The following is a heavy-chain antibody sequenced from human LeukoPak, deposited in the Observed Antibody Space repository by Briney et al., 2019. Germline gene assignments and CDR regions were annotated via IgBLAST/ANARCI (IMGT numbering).Heavy chain of an antibody. J-gene: IGHJ6*03. CDR2: ISYDGSNK. CDR1: GFTFSSDG. Sequence: PGRSLRLSWAASGFTFSSDGMHWVRQAPGKGLEWVAVISYDGSNKYYADSVKGRFTISRDNSKNTLYLQMNSLRAEDTAVYYCAKGPGYMDVWGKGTTVTVSS. CDR3: AKGPGYMDV. V-gene: IGHV3-30*18.